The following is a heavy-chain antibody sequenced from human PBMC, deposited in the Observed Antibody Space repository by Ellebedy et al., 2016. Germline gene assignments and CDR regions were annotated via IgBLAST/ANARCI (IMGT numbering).Heavy chain of an antibody. D-gene: IGHD3-10*01. CDR1: GSLFSGFF. V-gene: IGHV3-23*01. J-gene: IGHJ4*02. CDR2: ISAGGEIT. Sequence: GESLKISXAASGSLFSGFFMSWVRRAPGKGLEWVSTISAGGEITYFADSVRGRFTISRDNSKDTLYLQMNRLRAEDTAVYYCARDLRGANSPSWGQGTLVSVSS. CDR3: ARDLRGANSPS.